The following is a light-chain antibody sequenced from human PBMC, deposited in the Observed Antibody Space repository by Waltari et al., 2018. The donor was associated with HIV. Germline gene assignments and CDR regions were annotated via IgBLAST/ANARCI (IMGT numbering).Light chain of an antibody. CDR1: SSDVGSYNR. J-gene: IGLJ3*02. CDR2: EVS. V-gene: IGLV2-18*01. Sequence: QSALTQPPSVSGSPGQSVTISCTGPSSDVGSYNRVSWYQQPPGTAPKLMIYEVSNRPSGVPDRFSGSKSGNTASLTISGLQAEDEADYYCSLYTSSSTWVFGGGTKLTVL. CDR3: SLYTSSSTWV.